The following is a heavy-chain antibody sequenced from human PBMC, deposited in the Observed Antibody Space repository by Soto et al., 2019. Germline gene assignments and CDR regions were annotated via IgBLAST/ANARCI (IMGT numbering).Heavy chain of an antibody. CDR3: AGQVDTTYTYNY. D-gene: IGHD5-18*01. CDR2: SYHSGST. Sequence: QVQLQESGPGLVKPSGTLSLTCAVSGGSISSNNWWSWVRQPPGKGLEWIGESYHSGSTNYNPSLKGRVTMSVDKSQSQFSLNLGSLTAADTAVYYCAGQVDTTYTYNYWGQGTLVTISS. J-gene: IGHJ4*02. CDR1: GGSISSNNW. V-gene: IGHV4-4*02.